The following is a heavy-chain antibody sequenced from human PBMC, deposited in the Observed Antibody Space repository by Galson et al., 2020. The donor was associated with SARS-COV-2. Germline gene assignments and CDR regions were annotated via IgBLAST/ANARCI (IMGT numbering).Heavy chain of an antibody. V-gene: IGHV3-23*03. D-gene: IGHD1-26*01. CDR2: IYSGATT. J-gene: IGHJ4*02. CDR1: GFTFSTYA. CDR3: ATGRELLKETAKLDY. Sequence: GGSLRLSCAASGFTFSTYAMTWVRQAPGKGLEWVSVIYSGATTYYTDSVKGRFTISRDNSRNTLYLQMNSLRAEDTAIYYCATGRELLKETAKLDYWGQGTRVTVSS.